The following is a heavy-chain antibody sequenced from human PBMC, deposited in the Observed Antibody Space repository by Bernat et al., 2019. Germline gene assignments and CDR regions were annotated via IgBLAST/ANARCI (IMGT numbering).Heavy chain of an antibody. CDR3: ARTAKSSSWYVLDY. D-gene: IGHD6-13*01. Sequence: QVQLVESGGGVVQPGRSLRLSCVASGFTFSSYAMHWVRQAPGKGLEWVAVISYDGSNKYYADSVKGRFTISRDNSKNTLYLQMNSLRAEDTAVYYCARTAKSSSWYVLDYWGQGTLVTVSS. J-gene: IGHJ4*02. CDR2: ISYDGSNK. CDR1: GFTFSSYA. V-gene: IGHV3-30-3*01.